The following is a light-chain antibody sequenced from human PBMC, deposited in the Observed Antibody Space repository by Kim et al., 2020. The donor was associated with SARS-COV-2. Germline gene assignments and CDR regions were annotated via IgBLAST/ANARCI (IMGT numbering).Light chain of an antibody. CDR2: AAS. Sequence: DIQMTQSPSSLSASVGDRVTITCRASQSISSYLNWYQQKPGKAPKLLIYAASSLQSGVPSRFSGSGSGTDFTLTISSLQPEDFATYYCKQSYSTPPHTFDGGTKVDIK. V-gene: IGKV1-39*01. CDR1: QSISSY. CDR3: KQSYSTPPHT. J-gene: IGKJ4*02.